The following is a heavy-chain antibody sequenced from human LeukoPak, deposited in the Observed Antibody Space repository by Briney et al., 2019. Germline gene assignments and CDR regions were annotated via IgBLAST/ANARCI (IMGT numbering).Heavy chain of an antibody. D-gene: IGHD3-3*01. V-gene: IGHV4-34*01. CDR3: ARVRPHRGTIFGVVTSAPFDY. CDR1: GGSFSGYY. J-gene: IGHJ4*02. Sequence: PSETLSLTCAVYGGSFSGYYWSWIRQPPGKGLEWIGEINHSGSTNYNPSLKSRVTISVDTSKNQFSLKLSSVTAADTAVYYCARVRPHRGTIFGVVTSAPFDYWGQGTLVTVSS. CDR2: INHSGST.